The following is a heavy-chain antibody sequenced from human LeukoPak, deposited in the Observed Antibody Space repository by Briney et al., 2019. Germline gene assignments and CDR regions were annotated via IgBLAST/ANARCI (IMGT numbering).Heavy chain of an antibody. J-gene: IGHJ4*02. CDR2: ISWDGDTV. D-gene: IGHD4-17*01. CDR1: GFTFSSYW. V-gene: IGHV3-74*01. Sequence: PGGSLRLSCAASGFTFSSYWMHWVRQAPGKGLVWVSRISWDGDTVDYADSVKGRFTISRDNAKNSLYLQMNSLRAEDTAFYYCAKTDYGDDLYYFNSWGQGTLVTVSS. CDR3: AKTDYGDDLYYFNS.